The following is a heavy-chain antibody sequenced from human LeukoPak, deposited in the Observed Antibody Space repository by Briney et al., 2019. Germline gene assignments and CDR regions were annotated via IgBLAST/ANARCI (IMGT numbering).Heavy chain of an antibody. J-gene: IGHJ5*02. D-gene: IGHD3-10*01. V-gene: IGHV4-30-4*01. CDR3: AIGGFGELGSRFDP. CDR2: IYYSGST. Sequence: PSQTLSLTCTVSGGSISSGDYYWSWIRQPPGKGLEWIGYIYYSGSTYYNPPLKSRVTISVDTSKNQFSLKLSSVTAADTAVYYCAIGGFGELGSRFDPWGQGTLVTVSS. CDR1: GGSISSGDYY.